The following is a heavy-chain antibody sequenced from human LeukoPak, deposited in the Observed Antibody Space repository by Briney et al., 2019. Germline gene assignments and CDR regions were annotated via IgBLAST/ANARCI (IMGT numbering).Heavy chain of an antibody. Sequence: GGSLRLSCAASGFTFSSYAMSWVRQAPGKGLEWVSSISGSGGSTYYADSVKGRFTISRDNSKNTLYVQMNSLRAEDTAVYSCAKGLQWELPFDYWGQGTLDTVSS. CDR2: ISGSGGST. CDR3: AKGLQWELPFDY. CDR1: GFTFSSYA. J-gene: IGHJ4*02. V-gene: IGHV3-23*01. D-gene: IGHD1-26*01.